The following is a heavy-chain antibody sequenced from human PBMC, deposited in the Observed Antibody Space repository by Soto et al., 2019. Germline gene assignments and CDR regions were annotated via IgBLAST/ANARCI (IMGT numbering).Heavy chain of an antibody. Sequence: GGSLRLSCAATGFTFSSYAMSCVRQAPGKGLEWVSGISGNSGSIGYADSVKGRFTISRDNAKNSLYLQMNSLRAEDTALYYCAKGVRYFDWLLPLDYWGQGTLVTVSS. CDR3: AKGVRYFDWLLPLDY. CDR2: ISGNSGSI. D-gene: IGHD3-9*01. CDR1: GFTFSSYA. J-gene: IGHJ4*02. V-gene: IGHV3-9*01.